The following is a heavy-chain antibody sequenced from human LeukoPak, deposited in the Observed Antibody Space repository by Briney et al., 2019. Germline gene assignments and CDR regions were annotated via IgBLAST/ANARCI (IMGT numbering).Heavy chain of an antibody. CDR1: GFTFSDYY. J-gene: IGHJ6*03. CDR2: ISSSGSTI. CDR3: ARGNGYCSSTSCPDYYMDV. V-gene: IGHV3-11*04. Sequence: GGSLRLSCAASGFTFSDYYMSWIRQAPGKGLEWVSYISSSGSTIYYADSVKGRFTISRDNAKNSLYLQMNSLRAEDTAVYYCARGNGYCSSTSCPDYYMDVWGKGTTVTVSS. D-gene: IGHD2-2*03.